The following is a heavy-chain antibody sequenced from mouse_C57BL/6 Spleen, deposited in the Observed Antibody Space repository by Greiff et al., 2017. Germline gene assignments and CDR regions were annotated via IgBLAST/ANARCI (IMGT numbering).Heavy chain of an antibody. CDR2: ISDGGSYT. CDR1: GFTFSSYA. CDR3: AREGYYGSSYGAMDY. D-gene: IGHD1-1*01. Sequence: VQLKESGGGLVKPGGSLKLSCAASGFTFSSYAMSWVRQTPEKRLEWVATISDGGSYTYYPDNVKGRFTISRDNAKNNLYLQMSHLKSEDTAMYYCAREGYYGSSYGAMDYWGQGTSDTVSS. J-gene: IGHJ4*01. V-gene: IGHV5-4*01.